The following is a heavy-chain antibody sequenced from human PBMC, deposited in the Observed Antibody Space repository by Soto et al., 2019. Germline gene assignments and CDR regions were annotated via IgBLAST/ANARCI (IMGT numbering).Heavy chain of an antibody. J-gene: IGHJ6*02. V-gene: IGHV6-1*01. Sequence: SQTLSLPCVLSGDSVSSNSAAWNWIRQSPSRGLEWLGRTYYRSKWYNDYAVSVKSRITINPDTSKNQFSLQLNSVTPEDTAVYYCARDPGGSYFYYYYGMDVWGQGTTVTVSS. CDR1: GDSVSSNSAA. D-gene: IGHD1-26*01. CDR2: TYYRSKWYN. CDR3: ARDPGGSYFYYYYGMDV.